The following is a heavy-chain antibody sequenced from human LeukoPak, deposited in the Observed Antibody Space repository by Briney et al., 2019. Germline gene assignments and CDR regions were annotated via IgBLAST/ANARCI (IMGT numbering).Heavy chain of an antibody. D-gene: IGHD3-22*01. CDR2: IYYSGST. CDR3: ARDRYYYDSTTGAFDI. V-gene: IGHV4-59*12. CDR1: GGSISSYY. J-gene: IGHJ3*02. Sequence: SETLSLTCTVSGGSISSYYWSWIRQPPGKGLEWIGYIYYSGSTNYNACLKSRVTISVDKSKNQFSLKLSSVTAADTAVYYCARDRYYYDSTTGAFDIWGQGTMVTVSS.